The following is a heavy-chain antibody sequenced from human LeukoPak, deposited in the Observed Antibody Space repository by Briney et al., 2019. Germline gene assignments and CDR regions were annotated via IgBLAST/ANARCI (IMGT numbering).Heavy chain of an antibody. V-gene: IGHV4-34*01. D-gene: IGHD2-15*01. J-gene: IGHJ4*02. Sequence: PETLSLTCAVYGGSFSGYYWSWIRQSPGKGLEWIGEINHSGSTNYNPSLKSRVTMSVDTSKNQFSLKLSSVTAADTAVYYCARSPPIYCSGGSCYYFDYWGQGTLVTVSS. CDR1: GGSFSGYY. CDR2: INHSGST. CDR3: ARSPPIYCSGGSCYYFDY.